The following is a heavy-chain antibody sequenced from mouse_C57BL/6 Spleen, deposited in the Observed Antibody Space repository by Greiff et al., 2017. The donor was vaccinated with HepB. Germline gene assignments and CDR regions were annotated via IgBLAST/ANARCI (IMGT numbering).Heavy chain of an antibody. V-gene: IGHV1-54*01. CDR2: INPGSGGT. CDR3: ARGKNDGYYLDY. CDR1: GYAFTNYL. J-gene: IGHJ2*01. Sequence: VKLMESGAELVRPGTSVKVSCKASGYAFTNYLIEWVKQRPGQGLEWIGVINPGSGGTNYNEKFKGKATLTADKSSSTAYMQLSSLTSEDSAVYFCARGKNDGYYLDYWGQGTTLTVSS. D-gene: IGHD2-3*01.